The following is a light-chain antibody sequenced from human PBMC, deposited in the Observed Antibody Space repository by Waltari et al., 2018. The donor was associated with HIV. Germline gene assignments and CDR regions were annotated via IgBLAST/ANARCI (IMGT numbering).Light chain of an antibody. CDR1: RSNIGAGFF. J-gene: IGLJ2*01. CDR3: QSYDSSLRASV. CDR2: SDI. V-gene: IGLV1-40*01. Sequence: QSALTQPPSVSGAPGQRVPISCTGNRSNIGAGFFVHWYQHLPATAPKLLVYSDINRPSGVPDRFSGSKSGTSASLVITGLQAEDEADYYCQSYDSSLRASVFGGGTKLTVL.